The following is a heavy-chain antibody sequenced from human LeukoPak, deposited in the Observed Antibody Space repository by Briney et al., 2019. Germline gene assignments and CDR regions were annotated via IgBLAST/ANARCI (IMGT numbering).Heavy chain of an antibody. CDR2: MKGGGET. J-gene: IGHJ4*02. CDR1: GFSFTNYA. CDR3: ARGLLHLQYYFDY. V-gene: IGHV3-23*01. D-gene: IGHD2-2*02. Sequence: GGSLRLSCAASGFSFTNYAMSWVRQAPARGPEWLSSMKGGGETFYADSVKGRFTLSRDDSRNTVYLQLNNLRVEDTAVYYCARGLLHLQYYFDYWGQGTLVTVSS.